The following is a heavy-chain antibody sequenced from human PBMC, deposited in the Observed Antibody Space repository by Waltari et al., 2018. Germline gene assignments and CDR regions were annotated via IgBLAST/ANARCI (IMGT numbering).Heavy chain of an antibody. Sequence: ESGPGLVRPSETLSLTCAVSGYLINSGYYWGWVRQTPGKGLQWIGTIYHGGDKYYNPSLESRVTMSLDTSKNQFFLKLTSVTAEDTAMYYCVRNGLGYCTSSTCYKNDDWGQGTLVTVSS. J-gene: IGHJ1*01. CDR3: VRNGLGYCTSSTCYKNDD. CDR1: GYLINSGYY. D-gene: IGHD2-2*01. V-gene: IGHV4-38-2*01. CDR2: IYHGGDK.